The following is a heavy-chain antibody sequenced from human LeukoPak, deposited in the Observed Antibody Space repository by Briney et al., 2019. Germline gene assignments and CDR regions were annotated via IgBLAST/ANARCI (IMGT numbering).Heavy chain of an antibody. CDR3: ARDSSSNPFDAFDI. J-gene: IGHJ3*02. D-gene: IGHD6-6*01. V-gene: IGHV1-2*02. CDR1: GYTFTGYY. CDR2: INPNSGGT. Sequence: ASVKVSCKASGYTFTGYYMHWVRQAPGQGLEWMGWINPNSGGTNYAQKFQGRVTMTRDTSISTAYMELSRLRSDDTAVYYCARDSSSNPFDAFDIWGQGTMVTVSS.